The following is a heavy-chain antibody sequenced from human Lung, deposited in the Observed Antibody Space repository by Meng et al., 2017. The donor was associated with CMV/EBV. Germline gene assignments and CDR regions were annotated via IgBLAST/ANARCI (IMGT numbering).Heavy chain of an antibody. CDR1: GFNFSTYS. Sequence: GESLKISCEASGFNFSTYSLNWVRQAPGKGLEWVAFISRSTHYIYYADSVKARFTISRDTAKNSVYLQMNSLRAEDTAVYYCARDDGSGNVYDFYYGMDVWXQGPTVTVSS. CDR2: ISRSTHYI. J-gene: IGHJ6*02. V-gene: IGHV3-21*01. CDR3: ARDDGSGNVYDFYYGMDV. D-gene: IGHD3-10*01.